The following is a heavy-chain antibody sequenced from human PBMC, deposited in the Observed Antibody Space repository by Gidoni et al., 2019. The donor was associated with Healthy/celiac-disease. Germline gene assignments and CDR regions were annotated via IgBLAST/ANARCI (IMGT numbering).Heavy chain of an antibody. CDR3: ATGRVAARPVGFDP. CDR2: IYTSGST. J-gene: IGHJ5*02. Sequence: QVQLQESGPGLVKPSQTLSLTCTVSGGSISSGSYYWSWIRQPAGKGLEWIGRIYTSGSTNYNPSLKSRVTMSVDTSKNQFSLKLSSVTAADTAVYYCATGRVAARPVGFDPWGQGTLVTVSS. CDR1: GGSISSGSYY. V-gene: IGHV4-61*02. D-gene: IGHD6-6*01.